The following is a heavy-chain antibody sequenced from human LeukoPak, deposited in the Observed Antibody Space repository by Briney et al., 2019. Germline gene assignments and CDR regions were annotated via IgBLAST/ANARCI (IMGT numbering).Heavy chain of an antibody. Sequence: PSETLSLTCTVYGGSFSSHYWAWLRQPPGKGLEWIGEINPAGGTNYNPSLKSRVTMSIDTSKNHFSLKLSSVTAADTAVYYCVTRTDWGQGTLVTVSS. CDR2: INPAGGT. J-gene: IGHJ4*02. V-gene: IGHV4-34*01. CDR3: VTRTD. D-gene: IGHD1-14*01. CDR1: GGSFSSHY.